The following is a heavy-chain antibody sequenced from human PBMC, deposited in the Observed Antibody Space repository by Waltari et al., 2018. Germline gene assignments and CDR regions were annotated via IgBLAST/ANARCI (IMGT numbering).Heavy chain of an antibody. D-gene: IGHD6-19*01. V-gene: IGHV4-4*07. Sequence: QVQLQESGPGLVKPSETLPLTCTVSGGSISSYYWSWIRQPAGKGLEWIGRIYTSGSTNYNPSLKSRVTMSVDTSKNQFSLKLSSVTAADTAVYYCARDQGQWQHRDWFDPWGQGTLVTVSS. CDR1: GGSISSYY. J-gene: IGHJ5*02. CDR2: IYTSGST. CDR3: ARDQGQWQHRDWFDP.